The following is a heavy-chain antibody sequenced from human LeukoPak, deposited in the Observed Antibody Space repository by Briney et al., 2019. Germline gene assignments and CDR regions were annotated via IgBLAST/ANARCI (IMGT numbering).Heavy chain of an antibody. D-gene: IGHD2-21*01. CDR1: GFTFSSYS. CDR3: ARVFLWSEGSFDY. Sequence: PGGSLRLSCAASGFTFSSYSMDWVRQAPGKGLEWVSSISSSSSYIYYADSVKGRFTISRGNAKNSLYLQMNSLRAEDTAVYYCARVFLWSEGSFDYWGQGTLVTVSS. CDR2: ISSSSSYI. V-gene: IGHV3-21*01. J-gene: IGHJ4*02.